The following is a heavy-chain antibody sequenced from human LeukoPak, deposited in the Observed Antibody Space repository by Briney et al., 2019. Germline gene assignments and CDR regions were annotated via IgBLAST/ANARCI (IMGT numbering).Heavy chain of an antibody. CDR2: ISSSSSYI. D-gene: IGHD5-12*01. V-gene: IGHV3-21*01. Sequence: GGSLRLSCAASGFTFSSYSMNWVRQAPGKGLEWVSSISSSSSYIYYADSVKGRFTISRDNAKNSLYLQMNSLRAEDTAVYYCARGVVYSGYDLDYWGQGTLVTVSS. J-gene: IGHJ4*02. CDR1: GFTFSSYS. CDR3: ARGVVYSGYDLDY.